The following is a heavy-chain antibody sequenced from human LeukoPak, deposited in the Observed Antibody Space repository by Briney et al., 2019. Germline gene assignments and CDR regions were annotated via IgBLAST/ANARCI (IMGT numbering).Heavy chain of an antibody. Sequence: GGSLRLSCAASGFTFSRYWMYWVRHAPGKGPVWVSRIKSDGTYTSYADSVKGRFTISRDNAKNTLFLQMSNLRAEDTAFYYCARVAEDSSGWSFDYWGHGTLVTVSS. CDR1: GFTFSRYW. D-gene: IGHD6-19*01. V-gene: IGHV3-74*01. J-gene: IGHJ4*01. CDR2: IKSDGTYT. CDR3: ARVAEDSSGWSFDY.